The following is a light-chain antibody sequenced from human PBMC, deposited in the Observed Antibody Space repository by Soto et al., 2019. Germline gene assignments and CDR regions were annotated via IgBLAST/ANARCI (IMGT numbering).Light chain of an antibody. J-gene: IGLJ2*01. CDR1: SSDVGSYNL. CDR3: CSYAGSSTLGV. CDR2: EGS. Sequence: QSVLTQPASVSGSPGQSITISCTGTSSDVGSYNLVSWYQQHPGKAPKLMIYEGSKRPSGVSNRSSGSKSGNTASLTISGLQAEDEADYYCCSYAGSSTLGVFGGGTQLTVL. V-gene: IGLV2-23*01.